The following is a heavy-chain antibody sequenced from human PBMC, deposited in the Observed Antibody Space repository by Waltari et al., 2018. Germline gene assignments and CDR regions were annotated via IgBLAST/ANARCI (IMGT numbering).Heavy chain of an antibody. D-gene: IGHD6-25*01. V-gene: IGHV4-61*02. CDR3: AREERVAARSYWYFDL. CDR2: IYTTGTP. CDR1: GGSITTGNYY. Sequence: QVQLQESGPGLVKPSQTLSLICTLSGGSITTGNYYFTWIRQPARKGLEWIGRIYTTGTPTYNPWLRSRVTSLVATSKNTFWRRLSGVTDAEKAGYYGAREERVAARSYWYFDLWGRGTLVTVSS. J-gene: IGHJ2*01.